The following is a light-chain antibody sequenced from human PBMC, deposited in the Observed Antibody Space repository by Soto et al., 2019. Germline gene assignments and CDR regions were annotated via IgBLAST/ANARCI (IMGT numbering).Light chain of an antibody. CDR1: QSVSSY. Sequence: EIVLTQSPATLSLSPGERATLSCRASQSVSSYLAWYQQKPGQAPRLLIYDASNRATGIPTRFSGSGSGTDFTLTISSLEPEYFAVYYCQQRSSWPGTFGPGTKVDIK. J-gene: IGKJ3*01. CDR3: QQRSSWPGT. V-gene: IGKV3-11*01. CDR2: DAS.